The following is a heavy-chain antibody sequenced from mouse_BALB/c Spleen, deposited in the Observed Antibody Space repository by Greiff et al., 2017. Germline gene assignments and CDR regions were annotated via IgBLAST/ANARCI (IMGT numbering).Heavy chain of an antibody. V-gene: IGHV5-12-1*01. J-gene: IGHJ2*01. Sequence: EVKLMESGGGLVKPGGSLKLSCAASGFAFSSYDMSWVRQTPEKRLEWVAYISSGGGSTYYPDTVKGRFTISRDNAKNTLYLQMSSLKSEDTAMYYCARQREGLYGYDYDGFFDYWGQGTTLTVSS. CDR2: ISSGGGST. CDR3: ARQREGLYGYDYDGFFDY. CDR1: GFAFSSYD. D-gene: IGHD2-4*01.